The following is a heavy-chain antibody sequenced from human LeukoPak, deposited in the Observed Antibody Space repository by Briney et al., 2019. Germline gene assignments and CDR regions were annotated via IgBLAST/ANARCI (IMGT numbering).Heavy chain of an antibody. J-gene: IGHJ5*02. V-gene: IGHV3-73*01. CDR3: TRDRGTYNWFDP. CDR2: IDKKDNLYAT. CDR1: GFTFSGSA. Sequence: GGSLRLSCVASGFTFSGSAVHWVRQSSGKGLEWVGHIDKKDNLYATAYAESVKGRFTISRDDSKDTAFLHMDSLKTEDTALHYCTRDRGTYNWFDPWGQGTLVTVSS. D-gene: IGHD2-15*01.